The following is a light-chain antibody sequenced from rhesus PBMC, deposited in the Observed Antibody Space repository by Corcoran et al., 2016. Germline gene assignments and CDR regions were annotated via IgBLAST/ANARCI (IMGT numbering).Light chain of an antibody. CDR3: QQYNSAPFT. CDR2: KAS. J-gene: IGKJ3*01. Sequence: DILMTQSPSSLSASVGDRVTIPCRASQGISSWLAWYQQKPGKAPKLLIYKASSLQSGVPSRFSGSGYGTDFTLTISSLQPEDFATYYCQQYNSAPFTFGPGTKLDIK. CDR1: QGISSW. V-gene: IGKV1-21*01.